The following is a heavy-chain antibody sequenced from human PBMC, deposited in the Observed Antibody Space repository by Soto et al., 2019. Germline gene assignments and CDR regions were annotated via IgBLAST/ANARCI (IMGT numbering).Heavy chain of an antibody. CDR2: INHSGST. CDR1: GGSFSGYY. CDR3: ARDQTHYYDSSGYYNWFDP. J-gene: IGHJ5*02. D-gene: IGHD3-22*01. Sequence: SETLSLTCAVYGGSFSGYYWSWIRQPPGKGLEWIGEINHSGSTNYNPSLKSRVTISVDTSKNQFSLKLSSVTAADTAVYYCARDQTHYYDSSGYYNWFDPWGQGTLVT. V-gene: IGHV4-34*01.